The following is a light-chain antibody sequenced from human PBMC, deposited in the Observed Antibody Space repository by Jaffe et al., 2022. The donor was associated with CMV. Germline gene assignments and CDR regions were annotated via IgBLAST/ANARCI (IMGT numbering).Light chain of an antibody. Sequence: SYELTQPPSVSVSPGQTARITCSGDALPNQYTYWYQQKSGQAPVLVIYRDTERPSGIPERFSGFSSGTTATLTISGVQAEDEADYYCQSTDSTAVYVIFGGGTNLTVL. V-gene: IGLV3-25*03. CDR1: ALPNQY. CDR2: RDT. J-gene: IGLJ2*01. CDR3: QSTDSTAVYVI.